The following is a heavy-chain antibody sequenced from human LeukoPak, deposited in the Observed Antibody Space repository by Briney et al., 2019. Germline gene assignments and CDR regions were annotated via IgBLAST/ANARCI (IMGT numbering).Heavy chain of an antibody. CDR2: ISSSDNTI. CDR1: GFTFSSYE. J-gene: IGHJ6*03. D-gene: IGHD4-17*01. V-gene: IGHV3-48*03. Sequence: GGSLRLSCAASGFTFSSYEMNWVRQAPGKGLEWVSYISSSDNTIYYADSVKGRFTISRDNAKNSLYLQMNSLRAEDTAVYYCARDAHDYGDYGTDYYYMDVWGKGTTVTVSS. CDR3: ARDAHDYGDYGTDYYYMDV.